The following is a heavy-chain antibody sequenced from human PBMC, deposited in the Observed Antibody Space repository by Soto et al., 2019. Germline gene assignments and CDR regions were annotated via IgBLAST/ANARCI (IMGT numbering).Heavy chain of an antibody. CDR3: ARRMRAGQYYDAGAY. CDR1: GGSISSENW. D-gene: IGHD3-22*01. V-gene: IGHV4-4*02. J-gene: IGHJ4*02. Sequence: QVQLQESGPGLVKPSGTLSLSCAVSGGSISSENWWNWGRQAPGKVLEWIGEIHHSESTNYNQSRKRRVTLAEDTSNTQFALKLTSVTAAVSAVDYCARRMRAGQYYDAGAYWGQGLLVTVSS. CDR2: IHHSEST.